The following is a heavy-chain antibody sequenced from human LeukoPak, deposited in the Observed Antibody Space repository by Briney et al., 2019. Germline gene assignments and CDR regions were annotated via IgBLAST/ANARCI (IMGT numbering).Heavy chain of an antibody. CDR3: ARRVLAVAGSDWYFDL. J-gene: IGHJ2*01. V-gene: IGHV3-66*01. D-gene: IGHD6-19*01. CDR2: IYTGGAT. CDR1: GFTVSSNY. Sequence: QPGGSLRLSCAASGFTVSSNYMSWVRQAPGKGLEWVSVIYTGGATYYADSVKGRFTISRDNSKNTVYLQMNSLRDEDTAVFYCARRVLAVAGSDWYFDLWGRGTLVTVSS.